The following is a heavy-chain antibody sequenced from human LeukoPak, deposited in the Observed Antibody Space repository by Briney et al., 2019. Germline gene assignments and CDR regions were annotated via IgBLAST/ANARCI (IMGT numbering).Heavy chain of an antibody. Sequence: SETLSLTCTVSGGSISSSSYYWVWIRQPPGKGLEWIGSIYYSGSTYYNPSLKSRVTISVDTSKNQFSLKLSSVTAADTAVYYCARFSGYINGFDYWGQGTLVTVSS. CDR1: GGSISSSSYY. CDR2: IYYSGST. J-gene: IGHJ4*02. V-gene: IGHV4-39*01. CDR3: ARFSGYINGFDY. D-gene: IGHD5-12*01.